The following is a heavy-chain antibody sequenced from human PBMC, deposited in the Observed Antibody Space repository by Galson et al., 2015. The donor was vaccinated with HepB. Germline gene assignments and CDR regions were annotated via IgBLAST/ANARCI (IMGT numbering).Heavy chain of an antibody. CDR2: IIPILGIA. D-gene: IGHD6-13*01. Sequence: SVKVSCKASGGTFSSHTISWVRQAPGQGLEWMGRIIPILGIANYAQKFQGRVTITADKSTSTAYMELSSLRSEDTAVYYCAREGRWHQLEMNWFDPWGQGTLVTVSS. CDR1: GGTFSSHT. CDR3: AREGRWHQLEMNWFDP. J-gene: IGHJ5*02. V-gene: IGHV1-69*04.